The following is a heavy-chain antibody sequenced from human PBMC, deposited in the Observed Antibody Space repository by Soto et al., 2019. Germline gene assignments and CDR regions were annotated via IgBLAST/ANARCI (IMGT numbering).Heavy chain of an antibody. CDR2: IIPILGIA. J-gene: IGHJ6*03. CDR3: ARGVNPARPGLSYYMDV. D-gene: IGHD6-6*01. CDR1: GGTFSSYT. V-gene: IGHV1-69*02. Sequence: ASVKVSCKASGGTFSSYTISWVRQAPGQGLEWMGRIIPILGIANYAQKFQGRVTITADKSTSTAYMELSSLRSEDTAVYYCARGVNPARPGLSYYMDVWGKGTTVTVSS.